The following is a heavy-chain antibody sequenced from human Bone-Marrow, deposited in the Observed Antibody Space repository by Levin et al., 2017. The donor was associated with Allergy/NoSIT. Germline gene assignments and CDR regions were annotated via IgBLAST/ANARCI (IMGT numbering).Heavy chain of an antibody. CDR2: ISYDGSNK. V-gene: IGHV3-30*18. Sequence: SCAASGFTFSSYGMHWVRQAPGKGLEWVAVISYDGSNKYYADSVKGRFTISRDNSKNTLYLQMNSLRAEDTAVYYCAKEGPHCSGGSCYSWYFDYWGQGTLVTVSS. CDR3: AKEGPHCSGGSCYSWYFDY. D-gene: IGHD2-15*01. J-gene: IGHJ4*02. CDR1: GFTFSSYG.